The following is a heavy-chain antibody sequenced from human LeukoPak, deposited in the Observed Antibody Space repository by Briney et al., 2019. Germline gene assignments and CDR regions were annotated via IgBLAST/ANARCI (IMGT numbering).Heavy chain of an antibody. CDR2: IYSGGST. CDR3: ARDSPIVVVPAAIPILYGMDV. CDR1: GFTVSSNY. V-gene: IGHV3-53*01. D-gene: IGHD2-2*01. J-gene: IGHJ6*02. Sequence: GGSLRLSCAASGFTVSSNYMSWVRQAPGKGLEWVSVIYSGGSTYYADSVKGRFTISRDNSKNTLYLQMNSLRAEDTAVYYCARDSPIVVVPAAIPILYGMDVWGQGTTVTVSS.